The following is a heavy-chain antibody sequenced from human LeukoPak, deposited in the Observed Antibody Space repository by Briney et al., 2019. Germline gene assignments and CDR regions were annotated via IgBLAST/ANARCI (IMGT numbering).Heavy chain of an antibody. Sequence: SESLSLTCTVSGGSISSSSYYWSWIRQPPGKGLEWIGYIYYSGSTNYNPSLKSRVTISVDTSKNQFSLKLSSVTAADTAEYYCARGTGYYSSYFDYWGQGTLVTVSS. CDR3: ARGTGYYSSYFDY. CDR1: GGSISSSSYY. CDR2: IYYSGST. D-gene: IGHD3/OR15-3a*01. J-gene: IGHJ4*02. V-gene: IGHV4-61*01.